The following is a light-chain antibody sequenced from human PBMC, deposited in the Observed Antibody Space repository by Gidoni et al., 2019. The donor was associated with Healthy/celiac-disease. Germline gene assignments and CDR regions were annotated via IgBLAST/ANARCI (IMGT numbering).Light chain of an antibody. Sequence: DIVMTQSPDSLAVSLGERATINCKSSQSVLYSSNNKNYLAWYQQKPGQPPKLLIYWASTRESGVPDRFSGLGSGTDFTLTISSLQAEDVAVYYCQQYYSTPRTFGQXTKVEIK. CDR1: QSVLYSSNNKNY. J-gene: IGKJ1*01. V-gene: IGKV4-1*01. CDR2: WAS. CDR3: QQYYSTPRT.